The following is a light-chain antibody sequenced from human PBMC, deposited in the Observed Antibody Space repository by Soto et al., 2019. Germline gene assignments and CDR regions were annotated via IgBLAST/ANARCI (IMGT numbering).Light chain of an antibody. CDR2: AAS. CDR1: QGISSY. V-gene: IGKV1-9*01. CDR3: QQLNSYPLT. Sequence: DIQLTQSPSFLSASVGDRVTITCRASQGISSYLAWYQQKPGKAPKLLIYAASTLQSGVPSRFSGSGSGTEFTLTISILQPEDFATYYCQQLNSYPLTFVGGTKVEIK. J-gene: IGKJ4*01.